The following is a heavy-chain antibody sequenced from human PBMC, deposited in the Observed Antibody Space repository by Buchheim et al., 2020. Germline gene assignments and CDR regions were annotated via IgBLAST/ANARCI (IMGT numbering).Heavy chain of an antibody. J-gene: IGHJ5*02. D-gene: IGHD4-17*01. CDR3: SIALITTVTTGNWFDP. CDR2: IYYSGST. CDR1: GGSISSGGYY. V-gene: IGHV4-31*03. Sequence: QVQLQESGPGLVKPSQTLSLTCTVSGGSISSGGYYWSWIRQHPGKGLEWIGYIYYSGSTYYNPSLKSRVTISVVKSTHQFSLKLSAVTAADTAVYYCSIALITTVTTGNWFDPWGQGTL.